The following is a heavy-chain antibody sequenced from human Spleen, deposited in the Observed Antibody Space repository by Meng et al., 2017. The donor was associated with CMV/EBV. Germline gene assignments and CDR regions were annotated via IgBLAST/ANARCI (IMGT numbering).Heavy chain of an antibody. CDR1: GFTFNSYA. Sequence: GESLKISCEGSGFTFNSYAMSWVRQAPGKGLEWVSGISGGGGNTYHADSVKGRFTVSRDNSKNTLYLQMNSLRADDTALYYCAKDHAISGNYYADGFDIWGQGTMVTVSS. D-gene: IGHD1-26*01. CDR3: AKDHAISGNYYADGFDI. J-gene: IGHJ3*02. CDR2: ISGGGGNT. V-gene: IGHV3-23*01.